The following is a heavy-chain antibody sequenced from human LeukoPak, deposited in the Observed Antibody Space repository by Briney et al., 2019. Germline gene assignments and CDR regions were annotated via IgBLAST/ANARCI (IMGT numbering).Heavy chain of an antibody. V-gene: IGHV3-48*02. D-gene: IGHD6-13*01. CDR1: GLTFSSYS. CDR3: ARGGYCSSWYARDAFDI. J-gene: IGHJ3*02. CDR2: ISSSSSTI. Sequence: GGSLRLSCAASGLTFSSYSMNWVRQAPGKGLEWVSYISSSSSTIYYADSVKGRFTISRDNAKNSLYLQMNSLRDEDTAVYYCARGGYCSSWYARDAFDIWGQGTMVTVSS.